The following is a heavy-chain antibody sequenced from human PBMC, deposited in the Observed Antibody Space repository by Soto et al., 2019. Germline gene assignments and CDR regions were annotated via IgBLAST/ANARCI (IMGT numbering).Heavy chain of an antibody. J-gene: IGHJ6*02. D-gene: IGHD4-4*01. CDR2: IIPIFGTA. CDR1: GGTFSSYA. V-gene: IGHV1-69*06. Sequence: EASVKVSCKASGGTFSSYAISWVRQAPGQGLEWMGGIIPIFGTANYAQKFPGRVTIDAENSTSIAYMELSSLRSEDTAVYYCARYIPWDYSNFYGMDVWGQGTTVTISS. CDR3: ARYIPWDYSNFYGMDV.